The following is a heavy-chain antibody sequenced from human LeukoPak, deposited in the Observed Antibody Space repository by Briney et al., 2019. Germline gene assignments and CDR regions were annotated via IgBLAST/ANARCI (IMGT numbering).Heavy chain of an antibody. CDR3: ARDPVEMAATYAFDI. J-gene: IGHJ3*02. CDR1: GFTFSSYG. CDR2: IWYDGSNK. D-gene: IGHD5-24*01. V-gene: IGHV3-33*01. Sequence: PGGSLRLSCAASGFTFSSYGMHWVRQAPGKGLGWVAVIWYDGSNKYYADSMKGRFTISRDNSKNTLYLQMNSLRAEDTAVYYCARDPVEMAATYAFDIWGQETMVTVSS.